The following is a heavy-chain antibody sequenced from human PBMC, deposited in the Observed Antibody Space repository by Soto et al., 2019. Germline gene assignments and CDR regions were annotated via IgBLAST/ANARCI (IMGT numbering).Heavy chain of an antibody. CDR3: ARSFYYGSGSVSAFDI. CDR2: IYPGDSDT. CDR1: GYSFTSYG. D-gene: IGHD3-10*01. Sequence: GESLKISCKGSGYSFTSYGIGWVRQMPGKGLEWMGIIYPGDSDTRYSPSFQGQVTISADKSIGTAYLPWSSLKASDTAMYYCARSFYYGSGSVSAFDIWGQGTMVTVSS. J-gene: IGHJ3*02. V-gene: IGHV5-51*01.